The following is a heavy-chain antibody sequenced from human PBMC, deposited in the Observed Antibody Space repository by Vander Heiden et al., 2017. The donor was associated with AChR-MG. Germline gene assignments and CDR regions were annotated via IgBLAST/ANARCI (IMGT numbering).Heavy chain of an antibody. V-gene: IGHV3-66*02. CDR2: VYSSGST. CDR1: GFTVSSTY. CDR3: ASTGSGYYYYGMDV. D-gene: IGHD1-1*01. J-gene: IGHJ6*02. Sequence: EVQLVESGGGLVQPGGSLRLSCAASGFTVSSTYMSWVRQAPGKGLEWVCVVYSSGSTYYADSVKGRFTIARDNSKNTVYLQMNSLRAEDTAVYFCASTGSGYYYYGMDVWGQGTTVTVSS.